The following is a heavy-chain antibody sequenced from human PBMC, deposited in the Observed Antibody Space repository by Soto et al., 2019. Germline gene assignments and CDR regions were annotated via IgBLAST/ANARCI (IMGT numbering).Heavy chain of an antibody. CDR1: GFTFSSYW. V-gene: IGHV3-74*01. Sequence: EVQLVESGVGVVQPWGSLRLSCEASGFTFSSYWRQWVRQAPGKGLWWVSRINSDVSSTSYADSVKGRFTISRDNAKNTLYLQMNSLRAEDTAVYYCVRTSLVVAAATREDYWGQGPLVTVSS. D-gene: IGHD2-15*01. CDR3: VRTSLVVAAATREDY. CDR2: INSDVSST. J-gene: IGHJ4*02.